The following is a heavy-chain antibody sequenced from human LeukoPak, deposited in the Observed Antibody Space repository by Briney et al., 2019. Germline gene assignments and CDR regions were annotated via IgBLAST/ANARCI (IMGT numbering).Heavy chain of an antibody. J-gene: IGHJ4*02. V-gene: IGHV3-30*02. CDR1: GFNFWSTG. CDR2: IRYDGSNT. Sequence: GGSLRLSCAVAGFNFWSTGMGWVRQAPGKGLEWVAFIRYDGSNTYYADSVKGRFIISGDNSKNTLYLQMNSLRPGDTSIFYCAKGYFLVVTDVEYFFDYWGQGTLVTVSS. D-gene: IGHD3-10*02. CDR3: AKGYFLVVTDVEYFFDY.